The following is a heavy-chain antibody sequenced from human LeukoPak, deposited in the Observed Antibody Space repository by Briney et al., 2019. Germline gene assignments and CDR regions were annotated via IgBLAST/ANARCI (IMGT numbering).Heavy chain of an antibody. CDR2: IIPIFGIA. D-gene: IGHD1-26*01. CDR3: AMGPWELRGIDY. J-gene: IGHJ4*02. V-gene: IGHV1-69*04. Sequence: ASVKVSCKASGGTFSSYAISWVRQALGQGLEWMGRIIPIFGIANYAQKFQGRVTITADKSTSTAYMELSSLRSEDTAVYYCAMGPWELRGIDYWGQGTLVTVSS. CDR1: GGTFSSYA.